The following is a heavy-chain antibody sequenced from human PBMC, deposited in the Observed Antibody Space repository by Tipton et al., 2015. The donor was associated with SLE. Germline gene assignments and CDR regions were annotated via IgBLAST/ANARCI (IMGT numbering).Heavy chain of an antibody. CDR2: ISSSGSTI. Sequence: LSLTCAASGFTFSDYYMSWIRQAPGKGLEWVSYISSSGSTIYYADSVKGRFTISRDNAKNSLYLQMNSLRAEDTAVYYCARGSATVTTLNYYGMDVWGQGTTVTVSS. D-gene: IGHD4-17*01. CDR3: ARGSATVTTLNYYGMDV. V-gene: IGHV3-11*04. J-gene: IGHJ6*02. CDR1: GFTFSDYY.